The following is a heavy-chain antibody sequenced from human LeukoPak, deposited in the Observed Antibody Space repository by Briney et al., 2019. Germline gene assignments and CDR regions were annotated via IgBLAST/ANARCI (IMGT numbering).Heavy chain of an antibody. J-gene: IGHJ6*02. D-gene: IGHD2-2*01. Sequence: ASVKVSCKVSGYTLTELSMHWVRQAPGKGLEWVGGFDPEDGETIYAHKFQGRVTMTEDTSTDTAYMELSSLRSEDTAVYYCATGDVVVPAALSYYYGSGRGRYYYGMDVWGQGTTVTVSS. V-gene: IGHV1-24*01. CDR3: ATGDVVVPAALSYYYGSGRGRYYYGMDV. CDR1: GYTLTELS. CDR2: FDPEDGET.